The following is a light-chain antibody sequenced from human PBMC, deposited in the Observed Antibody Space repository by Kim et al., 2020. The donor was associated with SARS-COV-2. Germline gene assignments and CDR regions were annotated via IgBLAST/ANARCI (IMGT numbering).Light chain of an antibody. V-gene: IGKV1-5*03. Sequence: DIQMTQSPSTLSASVGDRVTITCRASQSISSWLAWYQQKPGKAPKLLIYKASSLESGVPSRFSGSGSGTEFTLTISSLQPDDFATYYCQQYNSCTTFGQGTKLEI. J-gene: IGKJ2*01. CDR2: KAS. CDR1: QSISSW. CDR3: QQYNSCTT.